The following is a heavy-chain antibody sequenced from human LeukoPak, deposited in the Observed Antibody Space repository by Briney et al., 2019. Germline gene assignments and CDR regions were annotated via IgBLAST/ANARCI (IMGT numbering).Heavy chain of an antibody. D-gene: IGHD1-1*01. Sequence: GGSLRLSCAAAGFTLSSYAMSWVRHVPGKWLAWLANIKQDGSEKDYVDSVKGRFTISRDNAKNSLYLQMNSLRAEDTAVYYCARVQLGPFDAFDIWGQGTMVTVSS. CDR2: IKQDGSEK. CDR1: GFTLSSYA. J-gene: IGHJ3*02. V-gene: IGHV3-7*01. CDR3: ARVQLGPFDAFDI.